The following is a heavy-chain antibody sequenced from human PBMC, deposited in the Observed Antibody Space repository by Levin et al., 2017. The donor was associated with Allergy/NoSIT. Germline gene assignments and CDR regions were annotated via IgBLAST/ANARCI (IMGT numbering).Heavy chain of an antibody. V-gene: IGHV3-23*01. CDR3: AKDLRRDSSGYYGRYYYGMDG. CDR2: ISGSGGST. D-gene: IGHD3-22*01. CDR1: GFTFSSYA. J-gene: IGHJ6*02. Sequence: GGSLRLSCAASGFTFSSYAMSWVRQAPGKGLEWVSAISGSGGSTYYADSVKGRFTISRDNSKNTLYLQMNSLRAEDTAVYYCAKDLRRDSSGYYGRYYYGMDGWGQGTTVTVSS.